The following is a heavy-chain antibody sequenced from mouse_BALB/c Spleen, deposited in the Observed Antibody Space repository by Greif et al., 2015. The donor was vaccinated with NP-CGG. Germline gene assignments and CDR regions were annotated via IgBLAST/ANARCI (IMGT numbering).Heavy chain of an antibody. CDR1: GFTFSSYG. Sequence: EVQLVESGGDLVKPGGSLKLSCAASGFTFSSYGMSWVRQTPDKRLEWVATISSGGSYTYYPDSVKGRFTISRDNARNTLYLQMSSLKSEDTAMYYCARQRELDYWGQGTTLTVSS. J-gene: IGHJ2*01. CDR2: ISSGGSYT. CDR3: ARQRELDY. V-gene: IGHV5-6*01.